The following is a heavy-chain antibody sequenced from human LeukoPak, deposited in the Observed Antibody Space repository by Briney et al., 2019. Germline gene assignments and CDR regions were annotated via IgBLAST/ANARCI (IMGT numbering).Heavy chain of an antibody. CDR1: GFTVSSNY. V-gene: IGHV3-53*01. CDR2: IYSGSST. D-gene: IGHD3-22*01. CDR3: ARGRPYYYDSSGYYPYDAFDI. Sequence: GGSLRLXCAASGFTVSSNYMSWVRQAPGKGLEWVSVIYSGSSTYYADSVKGRFTISRDDSKNTLYLQMNSLRAEDTAVYYCARGRPYYYDSSGYYPYDAFDIWGQGTMVTVSS. J-gene: IGHJ3*02.